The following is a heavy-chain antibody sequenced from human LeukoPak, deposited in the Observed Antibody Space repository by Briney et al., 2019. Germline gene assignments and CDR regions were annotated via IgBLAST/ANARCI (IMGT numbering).Heavy chain of an antibody. CDR3: ARIPSYSGSYPD. CDR2: IYYSGST. V-gene: IGHV4-30-4*01. Sequence: PSQTLSLTCTVSGGSISSGDYYWSWIRQPPGKGLEWIGHIYYSGSTNYNPSLKSRVTISVDTSKNQFSLKLSSVTAADTAVYYCARIPSYSGSYPDWGQGTLVTVSS. CDR1: GGSISSGDYY. J-gene: IGHJ4*02. D-gene: IGHD1-26*01.